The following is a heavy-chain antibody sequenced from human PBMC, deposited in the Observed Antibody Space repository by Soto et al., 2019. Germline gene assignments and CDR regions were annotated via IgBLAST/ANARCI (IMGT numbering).Heavy chain of an antibody. CDR1: GFTVSSNY. V-gene: IGHV3-53*01. CDR3: ARGPKPLYYYDSSGYGPFDY. D-gene: IGHD3-22*01. J-gene: IGHJ4*02. Sequence: GGSLRLSCAASGFTVSSNYMSWVRQAPGKGLERASVIYSGGGTYYADSVKGRFTISRDNSKNTLYLQMNSLRAEDTAVYYCARGPKPLYYYDSSGYGPFDYWGQGTLVTVSS. CDR2: IYSGGGT.